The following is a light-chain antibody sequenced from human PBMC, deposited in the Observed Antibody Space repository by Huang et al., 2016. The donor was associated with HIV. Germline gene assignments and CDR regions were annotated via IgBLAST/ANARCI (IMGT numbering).Light chain of an antibody. CDR2: VAS. CDR1: QSLLHSNGYNY. Sequence: DIVMTQSPLSLPVTPGEPASISCRSSQSLLHSNGYNYLDWYLQKPGQSPLLLIYVASNRASGVPDRFSGSGSGTDVTLKISRVEAEDVGVYYCMQALETPPTFGQGTKVEI. CDR3: MQALETPPT. J-gene: IGKJ1*01. V-gene: IGKV2-28*01.